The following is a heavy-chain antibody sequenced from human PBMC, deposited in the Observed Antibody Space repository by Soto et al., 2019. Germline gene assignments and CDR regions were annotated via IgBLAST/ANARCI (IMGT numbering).Heavy chain of an antibody. D-gene: IGHD4-17*01. J-gene: IGHJ6*02. CDR2: IYYSGST. Sequence: SETLSLTSTVSDGSISSGGYYWSWIRQHPGKGLEWIGYIYYSGSTYYNPSLKSRVTISVDTSKNQFSLKLSSVTAADTAVYYCARDVTTVTTDYYYYGMDVWGQGTTVTVSS. CDR1: DGSISSGGYY. V-gene: IGHV4-31*03. CDR3: ARDVTTVTTDYYYYGMDV.